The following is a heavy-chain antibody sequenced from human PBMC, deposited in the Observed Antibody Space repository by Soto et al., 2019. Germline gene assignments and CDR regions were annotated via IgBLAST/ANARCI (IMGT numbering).Heavy chain of an antibody. V-gene: IGHV6-1*01. CDR1: GDSVSSSSAA. CDR2: TYYRSKWYN. J-gene: IGHJ6*02. CDR3: ARTITIFGVVIFKTGPSYGMDV. D-gene: IGHD3-3*01. Sequence: SQTLSLTCGISGDSVSSSSAAWNWFRQSPSRGLEWLGRTYYRSKWYNDYAVSVKSRITINPDTSKNQFSLQLNSVTPEDTAVYYCARTITIFGVVIFKTGPSYGMDVWGQGTTVTVSS.